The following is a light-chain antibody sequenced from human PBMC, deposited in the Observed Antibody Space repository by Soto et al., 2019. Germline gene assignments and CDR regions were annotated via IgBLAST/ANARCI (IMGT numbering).Light chain of an antibody. Sequence: DIVMTQSPDSLAVSLGEGATINCKSSQSVLYSSNSKNYLAWYQQKPGQPPKLLMYWASTRESGVPDRFSGSGSGTDFTLTISSLQAEDVAVYYCQQYYSNPRTFGQGTKVEIK. CDR1: QSVLYSSNSKNY. J-gene: IGKJ1*01. V-gene: IGKV4-1*01. CDR2: WAS. CDR3: QQYYSNPRT.